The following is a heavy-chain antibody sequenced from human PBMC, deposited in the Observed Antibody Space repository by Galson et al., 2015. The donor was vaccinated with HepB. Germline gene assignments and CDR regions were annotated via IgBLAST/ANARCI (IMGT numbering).Heavy chain of an antibody. V-gene: IGHV3-15*01. D-gene: IGHD1-14*01. Sequence: LRLSCAGSGYTFNSAWMNWVRQAPGKGLEWVARIRTQSEGRTAYATPVKGRFTISGDDSNNALYLHMNNLKPEGTAMYYCTADVPEPLSQIDYWGQGTLVTVSS. CDR3: TADVPEPLSQIDY. J-gene: IGHJ4*02. CDR2: IRTQSEGRT. CDR1: GYTFNSAW.